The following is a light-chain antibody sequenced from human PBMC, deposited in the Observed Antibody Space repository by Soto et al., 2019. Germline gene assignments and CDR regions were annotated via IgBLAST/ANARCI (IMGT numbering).Light chain of an antibody. CDR1: QSVSSSY. J-gene: IGKJ4*01. Sequence: EIVLTQSPGTLSLSPVERATLSCRASQSVSSSYLAWYQQKPGQAPSLLIYGASSRATGIPDRFSGSGSGTDFTLTISRLEPEDFAVYYCQQYGSSLLTFGGGTKVEIK. CDR3: QQYGSSLLT. V-gene: IGKV3-20*01. CDR2: GAS.